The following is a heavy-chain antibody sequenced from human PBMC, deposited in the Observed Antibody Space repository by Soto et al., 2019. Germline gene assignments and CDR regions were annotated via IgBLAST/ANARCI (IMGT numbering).Heavy chain of an antibody. CDR1: GYIFSDYG. V-gene: IGHV1-18*01. D-gene: IGHD4-4*01. J-gene: IGHJ3*02. Sequence: QVLLVQSGAEVKKPGASVKVSCKSSGYIFSDYGITWVRQAPGQGLEWMGWISAYNGNTDYAQKFQDRLTLATDTSTSTAYMELRSLRSDDTALYYCARPVTSPDHLDIWGQGTMVTVSS. CDR2: ISAYNGNT. CDR3: ARPVTSPDHLDI.